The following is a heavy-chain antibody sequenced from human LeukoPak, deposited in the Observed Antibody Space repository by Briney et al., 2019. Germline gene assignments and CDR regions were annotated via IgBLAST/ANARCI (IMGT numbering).Heavy chain of an antibody. CDR2: MNPNSGNT. D-gene: IGHD3-10*02. Sequence: ASVKVSCKASGYTFTSYDINWVRQATGQGLEWVGWMNPNSGNTGYAQKFQGRVTITRNTSISTAYMELSSLRSEDTAVYYCAREWSGSPHWFDPWGQGTLVTVSS. CDR1: GYTFTSYD. CDR3: AREWSGSPHWFDP. V-gene: IGHV1-8*03. J-gene: IGHJ5*02.